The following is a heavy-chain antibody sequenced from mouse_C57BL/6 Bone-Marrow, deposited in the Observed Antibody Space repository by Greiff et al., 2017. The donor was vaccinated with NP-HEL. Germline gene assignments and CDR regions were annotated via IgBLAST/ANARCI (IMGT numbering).Heavy chain of an antibody. J-gene: IGHJ3*01. CDR2: ISSGGSYT. Sequence: EVQGVESGGDLVKPGGSLKLSCAASGFTFSSYGMSWVRQTPDKRLEWVATISSGGSYTYYPDSVKGRFTISRDNAKNTLYLQMSSLKSEDTAMYYCARRLRRGGFAYWGQGTLVTVSA. CDR1: GFTFSSYG. CDR3: ARRLRRGGFAY. V-gene: IGHV5-6*01. D-gene: IGHD2-4*01.